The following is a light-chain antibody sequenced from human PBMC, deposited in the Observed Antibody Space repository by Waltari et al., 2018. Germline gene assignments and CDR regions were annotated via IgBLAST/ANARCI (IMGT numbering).Light chain of an antibody. Sequence: HSALTQPASVSGSPGQSITISCTGTSSDVGGYNYVSLYQQHPGKAPKLMIYDVSNRPSGVSNRFSGSKSGNTASLTISGLQAEDEADYYCSSYISSDTLELFGGGTSLTVL. V-gene: IGLV2-14*03. CDR3: SSYISSDTLEL. CDR2: DVS. J-gene: IGLJ2*01. CDR1: SSDVGGYNY.